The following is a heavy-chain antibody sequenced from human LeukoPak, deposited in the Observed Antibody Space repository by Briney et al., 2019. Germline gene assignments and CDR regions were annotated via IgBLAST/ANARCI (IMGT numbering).Heavy chain of an antibody. CDR1: SGSFCGYY. D-gene: IGHD3-9*01. V-gene: IGHV4-34*01. CDR2: INHSGST. Sequence: SETLSLTGAVYSGSFCGYYWSWIRQPPGPGLEWIGEINHSGSTNYNPSLKSRVTISVDTSKNQFSLKLSSVTAADTAVYYCAREYYDILTGYYDYFDYWGQGTLVTVSS. CDR3: AREYYDILTGYYDYFDY. J-gene: IGHJ4*02.